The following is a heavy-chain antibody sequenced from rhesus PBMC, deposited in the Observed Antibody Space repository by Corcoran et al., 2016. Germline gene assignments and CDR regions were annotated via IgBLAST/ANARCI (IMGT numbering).Heavy chain of an antibody. J-gene: IGHJ4*01. CDR1: GFSLSTTGTG. Sequence: QVTLKESGPALVKPTQTLTLTCTFSGFSLSTTGTGVGWIRQPPGKALEWLASIYWNDSNYYSTSLKSKLTISKDTSKNQLVLTMTKMNPVDTATYYCAREKWVQFDFDDWGQGVLVTVSS. V-gene: IGHV2-95*01. CDR3: AREKWVQFDFDD. D-gene: IGHD5-24*01. CDR2: IYWNDSN.